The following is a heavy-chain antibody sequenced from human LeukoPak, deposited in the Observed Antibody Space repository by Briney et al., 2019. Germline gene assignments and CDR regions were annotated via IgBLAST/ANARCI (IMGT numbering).Heavy chain of an antibody. D-gene: IGHD6-19*01. CDR2: MSTDGSLQ. J-gene: IGHJ5*02. V-gene: IGHV3-30*01. Sequence: GGSLRLSCVASGFTFSNYAIHWVRRPPGKGLEWVAVMSTDGSLQYYANSVKGRFTISRNNYKSTLFLQMNSLSAADTAVYYCGRQVAPGQWLVNLWGQGTLVTVSS. CDR3: GRQVAPGQWLVNL. CDR1: GFTFSNYA.